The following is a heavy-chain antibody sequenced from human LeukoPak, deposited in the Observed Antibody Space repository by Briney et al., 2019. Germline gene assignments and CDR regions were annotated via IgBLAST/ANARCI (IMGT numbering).Heavy chain of an antibody. D-gene: IGHD3-22*01. CDR2: IYYSGTT. CDR1: GDSISSSSYY. Sequence: SETLSLTCTVSGDSISSSSYYWGWIRQPPGKGLEWIGSIYYSGTTHSNPSVKSRVTISIDKSKNQFFLNLSSVTAAGTAVYYCAGLVGRYSSGLYYYYFDYWGQGTLVTVSS. V-gene: IGHV4-39*07. J-gene: IGHJ4*02. CDR3: AGLVGRYSSGLYYYYFDY.